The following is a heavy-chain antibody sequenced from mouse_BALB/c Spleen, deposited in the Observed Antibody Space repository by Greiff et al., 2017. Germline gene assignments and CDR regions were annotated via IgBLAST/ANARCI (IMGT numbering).Heavy chain of an antibody. V-gene: IGHV3-2*02. CDR1: GYSITSDYA. D-gene: IGHD4-1*01. Sequence: EVQLQESGPGLVKPSQSLSLTCTVTGYSITSDYAWNWIRQFPGNKLEWMGYISYSGSTSYNPSLKSRISITRDTSKNQFFLQLNSVTTEDTATYYCARGYWDYFDYWGQGTTLTVSS. CDR2: ISYSGST. CDR3: ARGYWDYFDY. J-gene: IGHJ2*01.